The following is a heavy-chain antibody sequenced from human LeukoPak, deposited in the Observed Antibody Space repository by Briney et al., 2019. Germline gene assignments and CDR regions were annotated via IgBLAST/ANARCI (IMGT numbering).Heavy chain of an antibody. CDR3: ARRGDGGRSFDY. Sequence: PGGSLRLSCAVSGFTFSNYAMTWVRQAPGKGLEWVSATSTSGDSTYYADSVKGRFTISRDNSKNTLYLQVNSLRAEDTAVYYCARRGDGGRSFDYWGQGTLVTVSS. CDR2: TSTSGDST. J-gene: IGHJ4*02. V-gene: IGHV3-23*01. D-gene: IGHD4-23*01. CDR1: GFTFSNYA.